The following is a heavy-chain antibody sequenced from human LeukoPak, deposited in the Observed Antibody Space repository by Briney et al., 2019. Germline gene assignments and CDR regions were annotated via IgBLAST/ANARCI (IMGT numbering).Heavy chain of an antibody. CDR2: ISSSSYI. D-gene: IGHD5-18*01. Sequence: KPGGSLRLSCAVSGFTFSSYNMNWVRQAPGKGLEWVSSISSSSYIYYADSVKGRFTISRDNAKNSLYLQMNSLRAEDTAVYYCARERGYSYGYGDYWGQGTLVTVSS. CDR3: ARERGYSYGYGDY. J-gene: IGHJ4*02. CDR1: GFTFSSYN. V-gene: IGHV3-21*01.